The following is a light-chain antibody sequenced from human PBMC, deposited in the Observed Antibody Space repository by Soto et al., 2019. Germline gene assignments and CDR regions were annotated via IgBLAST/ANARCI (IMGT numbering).Light chain of an antibody. J-gene: IGLJ2*01. CDR2: DVS. V-gene: IGLV2-14*03. CDR1: SSDIGGYNY. Sequence: QSVLTQPASVSGSPGQSITISCTGTSSDIGGYNYVSWYQQHPGKAPKLMIYDVSDRPSGVSNRFSGSKSGNTASLTISGLQAEDEADYYFGSYASSNTVLFGGGTQLTVL. CDR3: GSYASSNTVL.